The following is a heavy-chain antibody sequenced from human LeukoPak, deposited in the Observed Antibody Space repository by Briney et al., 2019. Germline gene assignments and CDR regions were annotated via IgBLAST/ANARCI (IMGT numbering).Heavy chain of an antibody. CDR1: GGSFSGYY. Sequence: SETLSLTCAVYGGSFSGYYWSWIRRPPGKGLEWIREINHSGSTNYNPSLKSRVTISVDTSKNQFSLKLSSVTAADTAVYYCARVRHRRDGYNSDYWGQGTLVTVSS. CDR2: INHSGST. CDR3: ARVRHRRDGYNSDY. V-gene: IGHV4-34*01. D-gene: IGHD5-24*01. J-gene: IGHJ4*02.